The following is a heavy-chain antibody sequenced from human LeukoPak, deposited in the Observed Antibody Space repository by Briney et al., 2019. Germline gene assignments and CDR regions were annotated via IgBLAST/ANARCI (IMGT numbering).Heavy chain of an antibody. Sequence: GGSLRLPCAASGFTFSSYSMNWVRQAPGKGLEWVSSISSSSSYIYYADSAKGRFTISRDNAKNSLYLQMNSLRAEDTAVYYCARDPGDIVVVPAEEHYYYYGMDVWGQGTTVTVSS. CDR2: ISSSSSYI. CDR1: GFTFSSYS. D-gene: IGHD2-2*01. CDR3: ARDPGDIVVVPAEEHYYYYGMDV. J-gene: IGHJ6*02. V-gene: IGHV3-21*01.